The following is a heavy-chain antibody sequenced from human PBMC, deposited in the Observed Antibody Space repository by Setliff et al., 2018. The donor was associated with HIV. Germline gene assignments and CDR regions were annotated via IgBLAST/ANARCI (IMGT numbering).Heavy chain of an antibody. J-gene: IGHJ4*02. CDR2: ISTSGNRI. CDR3: APLVGATGAPSY. CDR1: GFTFSSYE. V-gene: IGHV3-48*03. D-gene: IGHD1-26*01. Sequence: PGGSLRLSCAASGFTFSSYEMNWVRQAPGKGLAWVSYISTSGNRIHYADSVKGRFTISRDNAKNSLYLQMARLRAEDTAVYYCAPLVGATGAPSYWGQGTLVTVSS.